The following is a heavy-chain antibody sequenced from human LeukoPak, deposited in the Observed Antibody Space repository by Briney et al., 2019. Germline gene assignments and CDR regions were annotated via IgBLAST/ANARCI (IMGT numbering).Heavy chain of an antibody. J-gene: IGHJ6*03. Sequence: ASVKVSCKASGYTFSDYAIHWVRQAPGQRLEWMGWINAAGDITYYSQEFQGRATITRDTFASTAYMEVTSQKSDDTAVYYCAREGGDISGYYYMDVWGKGTTVTVSS. V-gene: IGHV1-3*01. CDR1: GYTFSDYA. CDR2: INAAGDIT. D-gene: IGHD5-12*01. CDR3: AREGGDISGYYYMDV.